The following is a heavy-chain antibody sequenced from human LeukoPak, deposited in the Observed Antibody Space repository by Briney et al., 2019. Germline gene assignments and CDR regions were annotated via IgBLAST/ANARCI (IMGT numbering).Heavy chain of an antibody. D-gene: IGHD4-11*01. CDR3: ARPKNDDYSIFDY. CDR1: GGSFSGYY. CDR2: INHSGST. V-gene: IGHV4-34*01. Sequence: PSETLSLTCAVYGGSFSGYYWSWIRQPPGKGLEWIGEINHSGSTNYNPSLKSRVTISVDTSKNQFSLKLSSVTAADTAVYYCARPKNDDYSIFDYWGQGTLVTVSS. J-gene: IGHJ4*02.